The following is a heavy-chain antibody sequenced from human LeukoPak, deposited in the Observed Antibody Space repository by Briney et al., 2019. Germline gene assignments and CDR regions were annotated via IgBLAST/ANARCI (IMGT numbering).Heavy chain of an antibody. D-gene: IGHD3-22*01. J-gene: IGHJ4*02. CDR1: GYTFTSYG. Sequence: ASVKVSCKASGYTFTSYGISWVRQAPGQGREWMGWISAYNGNTNYALKLQGRVTMTTDTSTSTAYMELRSLRSDDTAVYYCARKYYDITFDYWGQGTLVTVSS. CDR2: ISAYNGNT. V-gene: IGHV1-18*01. CDR3: ARKYYDITFDY.